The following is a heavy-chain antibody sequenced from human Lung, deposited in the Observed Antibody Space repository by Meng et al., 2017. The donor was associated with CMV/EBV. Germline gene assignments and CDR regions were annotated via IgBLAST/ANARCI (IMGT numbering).Heavy chain of an antibody. CDR1: GFTFDDYA. J-gene: IGHJ6*01. CDR2: ISWNSGSI. CDR3: AKDIHYGIVVVPAANNYYYGMDV. D-gene: IGHD2-2*01. V-gene: IGHV3-9*01. Sequence: LSLTCAASGFTFDDYAMHWVRQAPGKGLEWVSGISWNSGSIGYADSVKGRFTISRDNAKNSLYLQMNSLRAEDTALYYCAKDIHYGIVVVPAANNYYYGMDVLGQGNTVAGAS.